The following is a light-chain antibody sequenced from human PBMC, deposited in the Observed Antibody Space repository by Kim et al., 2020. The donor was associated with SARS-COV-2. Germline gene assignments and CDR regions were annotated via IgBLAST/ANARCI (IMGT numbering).Light chain of an antibody. CDR2: DAS. J-gene: IGKJ2*01. CDR3: QHRTSLPPMYI. Sequence: EILLTQSPATLSLSAGDRATLSCRASQNISTYLVWYQQKPGQAPRLLIYDASSRATSSPARFSGSGSGTAFALTISSLEPEDFAVYYCQHRTSLPPMYIFGQGTKLEIK. V-gene: IGKV3-11*01. CDR1: QNISTY.